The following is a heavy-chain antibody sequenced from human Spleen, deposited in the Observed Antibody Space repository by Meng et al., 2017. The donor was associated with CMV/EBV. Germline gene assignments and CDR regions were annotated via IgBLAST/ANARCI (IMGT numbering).Heavy chain of an antibody. CDR3: ARVSIVRGVITTGGFNY. CDR2: ISSSGSTI. CDR1: GFTFSSYE. V-gene: IGHV3-48*03. Sequence: GESLKISCAASGFTFSSYEMNWVRQAPGKGLEWVSYISSSGSTIYYADSVKGRFTISRDNAKNSLYLQMNSLRAEDTAVYYCARVSIVRGVITTGGFNYWGQGTLVTVSS. D-gene: IGHD3-10*01. J-gene: IGHJ4*02.